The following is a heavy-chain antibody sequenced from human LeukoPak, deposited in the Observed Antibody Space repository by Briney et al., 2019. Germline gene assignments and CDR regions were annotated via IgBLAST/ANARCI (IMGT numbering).Heavy chain of an antibody. D-gene: IGHD3-22*01. CDR1: GGSISSYY. CDR3: ARENPRLLDYYDSSGPFDY. Sequence: SETLSLTCTVSGGSISSYYWSWIRQPPGKGLEWIGYIYYSGSTNYNPSLKSRVTISVDTSKNQFSLKLSSVTAADTAVYYRARENPRLLDYYDSSGPFDYWGQGTLVTVSS. CDR2: IYYSGST. J-gene: IGHJ4*02. V-gene: IGHV4-59*01.